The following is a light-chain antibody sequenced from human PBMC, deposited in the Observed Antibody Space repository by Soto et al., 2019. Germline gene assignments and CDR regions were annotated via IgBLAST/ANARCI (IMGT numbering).Light chain of an antibody. V-gene: IGLV1-44*01. CDR1: NSNIGRNT. CDR3: AAWDESPNVPV. J-gene: IGLJ3*02. Sequence: QSVLTQPPSASGTPGQRVTISCSGSNSNIGRNTVNWYQQFPGAAPNLLLHSDNERPSGVPDRFSGSRSGTSASLAISGLQSEDEADYYCAAWDESPNVPVFGGGTKLTVL. CDR2: SDN.